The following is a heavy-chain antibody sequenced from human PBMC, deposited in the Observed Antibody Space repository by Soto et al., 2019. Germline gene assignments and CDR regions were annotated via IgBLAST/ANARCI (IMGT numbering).Heavy chain of an antibody. CDR1: VFTFSTYA. D-gene: IGHD3-10*01. V-gene: IGHV3-23*01. CDR3: AKRPTSTGFGDPFDI. J-gene: IGHJ3*02. Sequence: WWSLRLSCSASVFTFSTYAMSWVRQAPGKGLEWVSTISSSGGNTYYTDSVKGRFTISRDNSKNTLYLQMNSLRAEDTAIYYCAKRPTSTGFGDPFDIWGQGTMVTVSS. CDR2: ISSSGGNT.